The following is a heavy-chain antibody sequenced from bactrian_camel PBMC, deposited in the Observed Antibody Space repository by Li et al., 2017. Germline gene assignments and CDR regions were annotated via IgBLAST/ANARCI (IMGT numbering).Heavy chain of an antibody. V-gene: IGHV3S6*01. CDR2: IYRGGPNT. CDR1: GLSYSSGC. D-gene: IGHD3*01. Sequence: HVQLVESGGDSVQAGGSLRLSCADSGLSYSSGCMGWFRQAPGKEREGVARIYRGGPNTYYAYYADSVKGRFTISFSKVYPKSTLTLQMNTPKPEDTATYTCAVNSVEVCNSDSGSWWALPGKSWGQGTQVTVS. J-gene: IGHJ6*01. CDR3: AVNSVEVCNSDSGSWWALPGKS.